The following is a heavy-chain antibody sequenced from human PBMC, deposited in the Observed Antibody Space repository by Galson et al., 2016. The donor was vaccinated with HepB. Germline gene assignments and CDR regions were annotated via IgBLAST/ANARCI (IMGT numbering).Heavy chain of an antibody. CDR3: ARGLGKFWYFDL. Sequence: SVKVSCKAFGGSFSRNAISWVRQAPGQGLEWMGGIIPSFGTPTYAQKFQGRLTISASEFTSTGYMELNSLRSEDTAVYYCARGLGKFWYFDLWGRGTLVTVSS. D-gene: IGHD1-1*01. CDR1: GGSFSRNA. CDR2: IIPSFGTP. J-gene: IGHJ2*01. V-gene: IGHV1-69*13.